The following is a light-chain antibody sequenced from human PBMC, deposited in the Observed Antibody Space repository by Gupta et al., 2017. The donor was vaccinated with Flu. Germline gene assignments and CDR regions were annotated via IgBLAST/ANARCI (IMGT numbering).Light chain of an antibody. J-gene: IGLJ3*02. V-gene: IGLV1-44*01. CDR2: SDN. CDR3: ATWDDSLNGWV. CDR1: SSNIGSNI. Sequence: QSVLTQSPSASGTPGQRVTFSCSGSSSNIGSNIVNWYQQLPGTAPNLVIYSDNDRPSGFPDRFSGSKSGTSASLAISGLQSDDEADYYCATWDDSLNGWVFGGGTKLTVL.